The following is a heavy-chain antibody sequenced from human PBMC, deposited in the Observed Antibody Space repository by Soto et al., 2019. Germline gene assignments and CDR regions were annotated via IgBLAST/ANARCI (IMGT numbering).Heavy chain of an antibody. CDR2: INHSGST. Sequence: QVQLQQWGAGLLKPSETLSLTCAVYGGSFSGYYWSWIRQPPGKGLEWIGEINHSGSTNYNPSLKXXXXXXXXXXXXXXXXXXXXXXXXXXXXXXXXXGSYCSGGSCWDKIYYFDYWGQGTLVTVSS. CDR3: XXGSYCSGGSCWDKIYYFDY. CDR1: GGSFSGYY. J-gene: IGHJ4*02. V-gene: IGHV4-34*01. D-gene: IGHD2-15*01.